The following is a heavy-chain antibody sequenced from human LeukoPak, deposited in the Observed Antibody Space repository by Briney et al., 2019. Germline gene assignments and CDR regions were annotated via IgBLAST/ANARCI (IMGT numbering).Heavy chain of an antibody. CDR1: GGSFSGYY. CDR2: INHSGST. J-gene: IGHJ4*02. CDR3: GRHLRGRRYGSGSYPHDY. V-gene: IGHV4-34*01. Sequence: TSATLSLTCAVYGGSFSGYYWSWIRQPPGKGLEWIGEINHSGSTNYNPSLQSRVTISVDTSKNPFSLKLSSVTAADTAVYYCGRHLRGRRYGSGSYPHDYWGQGALVTVSS. D-gene: IGHD3-10*01.